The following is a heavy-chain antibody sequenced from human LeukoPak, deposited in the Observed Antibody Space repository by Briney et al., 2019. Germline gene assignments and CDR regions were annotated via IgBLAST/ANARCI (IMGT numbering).Heavy chain of an antibody. Sequence: GGSLRLSCAASGFTFSSYEMNWVRQAPGKGLEWVAFIRYDGSDKFYADSVKGRFTISRDNSKNTLYLQMNSLIPEDTAMYYCATNSFDSSGYPSYWGQGTLVTVSS. J-gene: IGHJ4*02. CDR3: ATNSFDSSGYPSY. CDR1: GFTFSSYE. D-gene: IGHD3-22*01. CDR2: IRYDGSDK. V-gene: IGHV3-30*02.